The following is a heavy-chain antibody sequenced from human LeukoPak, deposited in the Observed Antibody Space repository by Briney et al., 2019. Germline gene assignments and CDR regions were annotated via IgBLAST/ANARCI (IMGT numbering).Heavy chain of an antibody. V-gene: IGHV3-30*18. CDR1: GFTFSSYG. Sequence: PGRSLRLSCAASGFTFSSYGMHWVRQAPGKGLEWVAVISYDGSNKYYADSVKGRFTISRDNSKNTLYLQMNSLRAEDTAVYYCAKGTFLTGYSAGDYWGQGTLVTVSS. CDR3: AKGTFLTGYSAGDY. CDR2: ISYDGSNK. J-gene: IGHJ4*02. D-gene: IGHD3-9*01.